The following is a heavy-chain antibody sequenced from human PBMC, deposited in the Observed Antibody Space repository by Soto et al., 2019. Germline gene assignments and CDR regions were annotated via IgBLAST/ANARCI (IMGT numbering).Heavy chain of an antibody. CDR2: INHSGGT. CDR1: GESFSGYGGPCIGYY. V-gene: IGHV4-34*02. Sequence: QVQLQQWGAGQLKPSETLSLTCAVHGESFSGYGGPCIGYYWSWILQTPGKGLKWIGEINHSGGTNYTPSLKSRVTISVDTSKNQFSLNLNSVTAADTAVYYCARGQRRGGSSGWSLWGQGTLVTVSS. J-gene: IGHJ4*02. D-gene: IGHD6-19*01. CDR3: ARGQRRGGSSGWSL.